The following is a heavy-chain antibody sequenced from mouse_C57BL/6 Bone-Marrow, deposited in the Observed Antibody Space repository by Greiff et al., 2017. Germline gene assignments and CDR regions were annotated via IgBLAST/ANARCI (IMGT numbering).Heavy chain of an antibody. CDR3: ARGLLRSPCAMDY. Sequence: VQLQQPGAELVRPGTSVKLSCKASGYTFTSYWMHWVKQRPGQGLEWIGVIDPSDSYTNYNQKFKGKATLTVATSSSTAYMQLSSLTSEDSAVYYCARGLLRSPCAMDYWGQGTSVTVSS. J-gene: IGHJ4*01. D-gene: IGHD1-1*01. CDR2: IDPSDSYT. V-gene: IGHV1-59*01. CDR1: GYTFTSYW.